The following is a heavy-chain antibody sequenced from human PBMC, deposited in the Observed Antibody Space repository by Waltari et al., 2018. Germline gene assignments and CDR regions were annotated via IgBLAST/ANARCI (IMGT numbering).Heavy chain of an antibody. CDR2: IYTSGST. CDR3: ARTTGARHDAFDI. CDR1: DDSIASFY. Sequence: QVQLQESGRRLVKTSETLSLTCSFSDDSIASFYWSWIRQTAGKGLEWLGHIYTSGSTDYNPSLRGRVSMSIDNSRNQFSLNLISVTTADTAMYYCARTTGARHDAFDIWGQGTLVTVSS. V-gene: IGHV4-4*07. J-gene: IGHJ3*02. D-gene: IGHD1-1*01.